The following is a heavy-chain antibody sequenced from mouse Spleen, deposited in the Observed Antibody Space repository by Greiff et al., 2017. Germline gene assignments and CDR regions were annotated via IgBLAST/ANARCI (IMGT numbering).Heavy chain of an antibody. V-gene: IGHV1-19*01. Sequence: EVKLQQSGPVLVKPGASVKMSCKASGYTFTDYYMNWVKQSHGKSLEWIGVINPYNGGTSYNQKFKGKATLTVDKSSSTAYMELNSLTSEDSAVYYCARGGVTGLFAYWGQGTLVTVSA. D-gene: IGHD4-1*01. CDR3: ARGGVTGLFAY. CDR2: INPYNGGT. CDR1: GYTFTDYY. J-gene: IGHJ3*01.